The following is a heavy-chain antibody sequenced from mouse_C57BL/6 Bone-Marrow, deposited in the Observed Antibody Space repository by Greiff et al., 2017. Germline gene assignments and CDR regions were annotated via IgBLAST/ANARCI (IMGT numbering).Heavy chain of an antibody. J-gene: IGHJ3*01. V-gene: IGHV1-19*01. CDR1: GYTFTDYY. CDR2: INPYNGGT. D-gene: IGHD2-2*01. Sequence: VQLQQSGPVLVKPGASVKMSCKASGYTFTDYYMNWVKQSHGKSLEWIGVINPYNGGTSYNQKFKGKATLTVDKTSSTAYMELNSLTSEESAVYYCAKEAYGYGGFAYWGQGTLVTVSA. CDR3: AKEAYGYGGFAY.